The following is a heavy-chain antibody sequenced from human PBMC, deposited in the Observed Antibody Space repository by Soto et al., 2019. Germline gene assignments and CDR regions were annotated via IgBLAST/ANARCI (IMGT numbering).Heavy chain of an antibody. V-gene: IGHV3-64*01. CDR3: ASGVLRFLEGSVGYYYMDV. CDR2: ISSNGGST. Sequence: GGSLRLSCAASGFTFSSYAMHWVRQAPGKGLEYVSAISSNGGSTYYANSVKGRFTISRDNSKNTLYLQMGSLRAEDMAVYYCASGVLRFLEGSVGYYYMDVWGKGTTVTVSS. D-gene: IGHD3-3*01. CDR1: GFTFSSYA. J-gene: IGHJ6*03.